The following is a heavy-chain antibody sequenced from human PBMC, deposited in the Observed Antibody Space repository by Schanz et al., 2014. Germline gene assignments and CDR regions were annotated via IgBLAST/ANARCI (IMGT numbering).Heavy chain of an antibody. CDR3: ARDGGRDGYNLAFDV. CDR2: MYINSGST. J-gene: IGHJ3*01. Sequence: EVQLVESGGGLIQPGGSLRLSCAVSGFIVNTNYMSWVRQAPGKGLEWISSMYINSGSTQYADSVKGRFIISRDSSKNTLFLQMNSLRAEDTAVYFCARDGGRDGYNLAFDVWGQGTLVTVS. D-gene: IGHD5-12*01. CDR1: GFIVNTNY. V-gene: IGHV3-53*01.